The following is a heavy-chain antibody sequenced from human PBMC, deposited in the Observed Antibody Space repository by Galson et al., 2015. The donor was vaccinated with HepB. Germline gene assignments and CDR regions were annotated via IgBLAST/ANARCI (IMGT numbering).Heavy chain of an antibody. Sequence: SVKVSCKASGYTFTSYGISWVRQAPGQGLEWMGWISAYNGNTNYAQKLQGRVTMTTDTSTSTAYMELRSLRSDDTAVYYCARGRYYDSSGQLADYWGQGTLVTVSS. CDR2: ISAYNGNT. CDR3: ARGRYYDSSGQLADY. J-gene: IGHJ4*02. CDR1: GYTFTSYG. V-gene: IGHV1-18*01. D-gene: IGHD3-22*01.